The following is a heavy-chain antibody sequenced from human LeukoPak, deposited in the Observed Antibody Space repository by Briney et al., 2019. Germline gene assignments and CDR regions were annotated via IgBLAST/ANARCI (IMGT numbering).Heavy chain of an antibody. CDR2: INHSGST. CDR1: GGSFSGYY. CDR3: ARGRVLRSYLTWRGEFFDY. D-gene: IGHD3-3*01. Sequence: SETLSLTCAVYGGSFSGYYWSWIRQPPGKGLEWIGEINHSGSTNYNPSLKSRVKSRVTKSLDTSKNQFSLKLSSVTAADTAVYYCARGRVLRSYLTWRGEFFDYWGQGTLVTVSS. J-gene: IGHJ4*02. V-gene: IGHV4-34*01.